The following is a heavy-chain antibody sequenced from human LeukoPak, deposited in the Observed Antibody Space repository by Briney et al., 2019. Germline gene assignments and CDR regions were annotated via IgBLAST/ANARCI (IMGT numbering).Heavy chain of an antibody. J-gene: IGHJ4*02. CDR2: IKQDGSEK. Sequence: PGGSLRLSCAASGFTFSSYWMSWVRQAPGKGLEWVANIKQDGSEKYYVDSVKGRFTISRDNAKNSLYLQMNSLRAEDTAVYYCARDPPRGYSYQYYFDYWGQGTLVTVSS. D-gene: IGHD5-18*01. CDR3: ARDPPRGYSYQYYFDY. V-gene: IGHV3-7*01. CDR1: GFTFSSYW.